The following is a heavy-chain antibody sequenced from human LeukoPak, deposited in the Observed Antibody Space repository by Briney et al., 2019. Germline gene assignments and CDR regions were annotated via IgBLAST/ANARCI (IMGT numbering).Heavy chain of an antibody. CDR1: GGSFSGYY. Sequence: SETLSLTCAVYGGSFSGYYWSWIRQPPGKGLEWIGEINHSGSTNYNPSLKSRVTISVDTSKDQFSLKLSSVTAADTAVYYCARLGYYYGSGSYYHNWFDPWGQGTLVTVSS. V-gene: IGHV4-34*01. D-gene: IGHD3-10*01. CDR2: INHSGST. CDR3: ARLGYYYGSGSYYHNWFDP. J-gene: IGHJ5*02.